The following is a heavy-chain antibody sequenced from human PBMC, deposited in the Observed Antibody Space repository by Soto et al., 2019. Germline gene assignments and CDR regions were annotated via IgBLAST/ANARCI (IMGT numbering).Heavy chain of an antibody. CDR2: ISHSGIA. CDR3: PRSMSRSAYFRSFDI. Sequence: SETLSLTCAVSGGSISSGAYSWSWIRQPPGKGLEWIGFISHSGIADYNPSLKSRVTISVDVSKNQFSLRLSSVTAADTAMYYSPRSMSRSAYFRSFDIWGQGTMVTVSS. CDR1: GGSISSGAYS. D-gene: IGHD3-22*01. V-gene: IGHV4-30-2*01. J-gene: IGHJ3*02.